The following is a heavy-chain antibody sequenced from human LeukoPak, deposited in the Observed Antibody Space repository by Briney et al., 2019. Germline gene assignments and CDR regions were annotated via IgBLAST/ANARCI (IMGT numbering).Heavy chain of an antibody. Sequence: SETLSLTCAVYGGSFSGYYWSWIRQPPGKGLEWIGEINHSGSTNYNPSLKSRVTISVDTSKNQFSLKLSSVTAADTAVYYCARGGEYYYDSSGSFDYWGQGTLVTVSS. CDR1: GGSFSGYY. CDR2: INHSGST. D-gene: IGHD3-22*01. CDR3: ARGGEYYYDSSGSFDY. J-gene: IGHJ4*02. V-gene: IGHV4-34*01.